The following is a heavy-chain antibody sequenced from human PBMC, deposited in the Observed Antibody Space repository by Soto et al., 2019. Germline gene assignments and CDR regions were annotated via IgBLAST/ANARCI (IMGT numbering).Heavy chain of an antibody. J-gene: IGHJ5*02. D-gene: IGHD3-10*01. V-gene: IGHV3-33*01. CDR3: AREALYGPGSYYKPSNPFDP. Sequence: PGGSLRLSCAASGFTFSSYGMHWVRQAPGKGLEWVAVIWYDGSNKYYADSVKGRFTISRDNSKNTLYLQMNSLRAEDTAVYYCAREALYGPGSYYKPSNPFDPWGQGTLVTVSS. CDR2: IWYDGSNK. CDR1: GFTFSSYG.